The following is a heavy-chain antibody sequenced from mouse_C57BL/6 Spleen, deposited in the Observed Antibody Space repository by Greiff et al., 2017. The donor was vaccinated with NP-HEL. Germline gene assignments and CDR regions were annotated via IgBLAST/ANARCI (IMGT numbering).Heavy chain of an antibody. J-gene: IGHJ1*03. CDR2: ISSGSSTI. Sequence: EVQVVESGGGLVKPGGSLKLSCAASGFTFSDYGMHWVRQAPEKGLEWVAYISSGSSTIYSADTVKGRFTISRYNAKKTLFRQMTSLRSEDTAMYYCARRGDSGYFDVWGTGTTVTVSS. V-gene: IGHV5-17*01. CDR1: GFTFSDYG. CDR3: ARRGDSGYFDV.